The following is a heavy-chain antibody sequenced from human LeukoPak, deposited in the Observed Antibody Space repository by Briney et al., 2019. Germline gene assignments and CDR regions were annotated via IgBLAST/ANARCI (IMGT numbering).Heavy chain of an antibody. J-gene: IGHJ4*02. CDR2: IYYSGST. D-gene: IGHD6-19*01. V-gene: IGHV4-39*07. Sequence: PSETLSLTCTVSGGSISSSSYYWGWIRQPPGKGLEWIGSIYYSGSTYYNPSLKSRVTISVDTSKNQFSLKLSSVTAADTAVYYCARTYSSGWTLVFDYWGQGTLVTVSS. CDR3: ARTYSSGWTLVFDY. CDR1: GGSISSSSYY.